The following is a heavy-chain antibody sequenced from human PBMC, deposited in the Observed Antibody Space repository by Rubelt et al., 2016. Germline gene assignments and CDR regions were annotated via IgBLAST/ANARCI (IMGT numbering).Heavy chain of an antibody. Sequence: QVQLQQWGAGLLKPSETLSLTCAVYGGSFSGYYWSWIRQPPGKGLAWIGEINNSGRPNYNPSLKSRVTISVDTSKNQLSLKLSSVTAADTAVYYCATPRYCSSTSCYRERHAFDIWGQGTMVTVSS. CDR2: INNSGRP. V-gene: IGHV4-34*01. J-gene: IGHJ3*02. CDR3: ATPRYCSSTSCYRERHAFDI. CDR1: GGSFSGYY. D-gene: IGHD2-2*01.